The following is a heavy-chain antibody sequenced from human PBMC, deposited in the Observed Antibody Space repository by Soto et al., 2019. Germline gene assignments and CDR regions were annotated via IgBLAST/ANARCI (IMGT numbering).Heavy chain of an antibody. CDR2: ISAYNGNT. Sequence: AASVKVSCKASGYTFTSYGISWVRQAPGQGLEWMGWISAYNGNTNYAQKLQGRVTMTTDTSTSTAYMELRSLRSDDTAVYYCARDHKYYHGAGSGHGYWGQGTLVTFSS. D-gene: IGHD3-10*01. CDR1: GYTFTSYG. V-gene: IGHV1-18*01. J-gene: IGHJ4*02. CDR3: ARDHKYYHGAGSGHGY.